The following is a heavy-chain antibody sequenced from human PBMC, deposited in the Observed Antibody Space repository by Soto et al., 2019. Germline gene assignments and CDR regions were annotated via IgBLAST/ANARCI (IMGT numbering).Heavy chain of an antibody. CDR3: ARVPDGFNGPFDY. V-gene: IGHV3-30-3*01. J-gene: IGHJ4*02. CDR1: GFTFSSYA. Sequence: QVQLVESGGGVVQPGRSLRLSCAASGFTFSSYAMHWVRQAPGKGLEWVAVISYDGSNKYYADSVKGRFTISRDNSKNTLHLQMNSLRAEDTAVYYCARVPDGFNGPFDYWGQGTLVTVSS. CDR2: ISYDGSNK. D-gene: IGHD2-8*01.